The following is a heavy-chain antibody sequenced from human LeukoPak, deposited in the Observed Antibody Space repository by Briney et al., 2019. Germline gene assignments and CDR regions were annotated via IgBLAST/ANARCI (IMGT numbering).Heavy chain of an antibody. D-gene: IGHD3-10*01. CDR3: ARFNYGCPPGKEDYYYYYLDF. V-gene: IGHV3-7*01. Sequence: AGSLSLSCAASGFTFSSYWMSWVRQAPGQGLEWVANTKQDGSEKYYVDSVEGRLPISRDNAKNALYMQRNSLRAEDTAVDYCARFNYGCPPGKEDYYYYYLDFWGKGTTVTVSS. J-gene: IGHJ6*03. CDR1: GFTFSSYW. CDR2: TKQDGSEK.